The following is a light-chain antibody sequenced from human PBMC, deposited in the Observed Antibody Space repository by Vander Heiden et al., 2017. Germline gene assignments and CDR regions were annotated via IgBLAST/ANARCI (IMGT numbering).Light chain of an antibody. CDR2: DNN. Sequence: QAVLTQPPSVSAAPGQKVTISCSGSSSNIGNNYVSWYQQLPGRAPKLLIYDNNKRPSGIPDRFSGSKSGTSATLGITGLQTGDEADYYCGTWDSSLSAAVFGGGTQLTVL. CDR3: GTWDSSLSAAV. J-gene: IGLJ7*01. V-gene: IGLV1-51*01. CDR1: SSNIGNNY.